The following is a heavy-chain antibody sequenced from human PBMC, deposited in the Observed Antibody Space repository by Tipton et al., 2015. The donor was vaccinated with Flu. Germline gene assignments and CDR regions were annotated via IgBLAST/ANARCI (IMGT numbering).Heavy chain of an antibody. D-gene: IGHD3-10*01. CDR3: ARDRNGFGEYRFPLYYFEY. CDR1: GFTFNFYG. Sequence: SGFTFNFYGMHWARQAPGKGLEWVAVIWYDGSNKYYADSGKGRFTISRDNSKDTLYLQMKSLRAEDTAVYYCARDRNGFGEYRFPLYYFEYWGQGALVTVSS. J-gene: IGHJ4*02. CDR2: IWYDGSNK. V-gene: IGHV3-33*01.